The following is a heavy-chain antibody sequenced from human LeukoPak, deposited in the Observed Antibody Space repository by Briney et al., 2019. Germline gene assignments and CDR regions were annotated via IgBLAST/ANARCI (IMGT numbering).Heavy chain of an antibody. CDR2: IYYSGST. J-gene: IGHJ3*02. CDR3: ARQLFEAFDI. Sequence: PSETLSLTCAVYGGSFSGYYWSWIRQPPGKGLEWIGYIYYSGSTNYNPSLKSRVTISVDTSKNQFSLKLSSVTAADTAVYYCARQLFEAFDIWGQGTMVTVSS. CDR1: GGSFSGYY. V-gene: IGHV4-59*08.